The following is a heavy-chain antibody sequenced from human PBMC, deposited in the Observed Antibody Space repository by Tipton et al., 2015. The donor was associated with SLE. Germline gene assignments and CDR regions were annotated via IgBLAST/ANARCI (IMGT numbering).Heavy chain of an antibody. CDR2: ISWNSGSV. Sequence: SLRLSCAASGFTFRTYWMQWVRQVPGKGLVWVSGISWNSGSVGYVDSVKGRFTISRDNAKKSLYLQMNSLRAEDTAVYYCAKKAPTVPFDYWGQGTLVTVAS. V-gene: IGHV3-9*01. J-gene: IGHJ4*02. CDR3: AKKAPTVPFDY. CDR1: GFTFRTYW. D-gene: IGHD2-2*01.